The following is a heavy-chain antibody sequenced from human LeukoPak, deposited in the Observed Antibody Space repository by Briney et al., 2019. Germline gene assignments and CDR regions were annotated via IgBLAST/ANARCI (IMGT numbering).Heavy chain of an antibody. J-gene: IGHJ4*02. Sequence: SETLSLTCTVSGGSISSYYWSWLRQPPGKGLEWIGYIYYSGSTNYNPSLKSRVTISVDTSKNQFSLRLSSVTAADTAVYYCANTHLAAPPFDYWGQGTLVTVSS. CDR3: ANTHLAAPPFDY. CDR2: IYYSGST. D-gene: IGHD6-6*01. V-gene: IGHV4-59*08. CDR1: GGSISSYY.